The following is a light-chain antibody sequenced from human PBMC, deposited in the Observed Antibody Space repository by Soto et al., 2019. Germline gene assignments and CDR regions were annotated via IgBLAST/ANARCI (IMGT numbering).Light chain of an antibody. J-gene: IGLJ2*01. V-gene: IGLV2-14*01. Sequence: QSVLTQPASVSGSPGQSITISCTGTSSDVGGYNYVSWYQQHPGKAPKLMIYEVSNRPSGVSNRFSGSKSGNTASLTISGLQAEYEADYYCSSYTSSSIVVFGGGTKVTVL. CDR3: SSYTSSSIVV. CDR2: EVS. CDR1: SSDVGGYNY.